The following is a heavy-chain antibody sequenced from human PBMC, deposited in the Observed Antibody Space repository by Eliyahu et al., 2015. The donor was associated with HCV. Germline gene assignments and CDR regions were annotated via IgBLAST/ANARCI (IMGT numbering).Heavy chain of an antibody. CDR3: ARGRQGGGQRRGPYWSYYFDS. Sequence: QEHLVESGGGVVQPGKSLRLSCAASGFPFSRIALHWVRQAPGKGLEWVALISYDGSDRYYADSVKGRFTISRDNSKGTLYLQMNSLKSDDTAVFYCARGRQGGGQRRGPYWSYYFDSWGQGSLVTVSS. V-gene: IGHV3-30-3*01. CDR1: GFPFSRIA. D-gene: IGHD2-21*01. J-gene: IGHJ4*02. CDR2: ISYDGSDR.